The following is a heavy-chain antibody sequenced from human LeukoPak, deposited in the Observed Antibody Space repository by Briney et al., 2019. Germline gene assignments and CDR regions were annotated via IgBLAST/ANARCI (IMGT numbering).Heavy chain of an antibody. CDR1: GFTFSDYY. D-gene: IGHD3-10*01. Sequence: PRGSLRLSCAASGFTFSDYYMSWIRQAPGKGLEWVSYISSSGSTIYYADSVKGRFTISRDNAKNSLYLQMNSLRAEDTAVYYCARPYYYGSGSYYRYWGQGTLVTVSS. V-gene: IGHV3-11*01. CDR3: ARPYYYGSGSYYRY. CDR2: ISSSGSTI. J-gene: IGHJ4*02.